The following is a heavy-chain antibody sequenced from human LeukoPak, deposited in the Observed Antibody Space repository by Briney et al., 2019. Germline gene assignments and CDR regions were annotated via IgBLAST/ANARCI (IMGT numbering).Heavy chain of an antibody. Sequence: SETLSLTCAVYGGSFSGYYWSWIRQPPGKGLEWIGEINHSGSTNYNPSLKSRVTISVDTSKNQFSLKLSSVTAADTAVYYCASGFWRKKVRGENWGQGTLVTVSS. CDR3: ASGFWRKKVRGEN. J-gene: IGHJ4*02. CDR1: GGSFSGYY. CDR2: INHSGST. V-gene: IGHV4-34*01. D-gene: IGHD3-10*01.